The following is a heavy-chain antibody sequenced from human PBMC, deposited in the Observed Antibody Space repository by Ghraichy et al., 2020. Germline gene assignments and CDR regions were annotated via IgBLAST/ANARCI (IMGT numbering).Heavy chain of an antibody. CDR2: INYREAT. CDR3: ARHVIATAGEWFDP. D-gene: IGHD6-13*01. J-gene: IGHJ5*02. CDR1: GASMNNYY. V-gene: IGHV4-59*08. Sequence: SETLSLTCIVSGASMNNYYWSWIRQPPGKGLEWIGYINYREATNYNSSLKSRVTISVDTSNNLFSLKLSSVTAADTAVYYCARHVIATAGEWFDPWGQGTLVTVSS.